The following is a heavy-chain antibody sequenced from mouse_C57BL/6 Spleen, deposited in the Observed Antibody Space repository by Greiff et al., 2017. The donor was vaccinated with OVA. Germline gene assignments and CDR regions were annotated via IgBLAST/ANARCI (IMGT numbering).Heavy chain of an antibody. D-gene: IGHD4-1*01. CDR3: ARQLTGTAFAY. V-gene: IGHV1-69*01. Sequence: VKLQQPGAELVMPGASVKLSCKASGYTFTSYWMHWVKQRPGQGLEWIGEIDPSDSYTNYNQKFKGKSTLTVDKSSSTAYMQLSSLTSEDSAVYYCARQLTGTAFAYWGQGTLVTVSA. CDR1: GYTFTSYW. J-gene: IGHJ3*01. CDR2: IDPSDSYT.